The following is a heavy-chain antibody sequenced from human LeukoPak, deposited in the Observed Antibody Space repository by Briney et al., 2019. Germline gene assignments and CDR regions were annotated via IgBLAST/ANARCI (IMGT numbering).Heavy chain of an antibody. V-gene: IGHV3-74*01. CDR3: VRDLVFVWTPGTEFDF. CDR2: INEDATTI. Sequence: GGSLRLSCAASGFAFSAYWMHWVGQAPGKGLERVARINEDATTISYADSVKGRFLISRDNTKKSLYRQMNTLGAEDTAVYYCVRDLVFVWTPGTEFDFWGQGTLVIVSS. D-gene: IGHD3-10*01. J-gene: IGHJ4*02. CDR1: GFAFSAYW.